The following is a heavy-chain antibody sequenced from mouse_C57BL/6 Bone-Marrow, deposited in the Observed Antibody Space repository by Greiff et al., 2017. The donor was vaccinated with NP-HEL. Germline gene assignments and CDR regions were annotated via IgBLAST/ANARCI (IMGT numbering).Heavy chain of an antibody. V-gene: IGHV5-4*01. CDR1: GFTFSSYA. CDR3: AREKARLAWFAY. Sequence: EVQLVESGGGLVNPGGSLKLSCAASGFTFSSYAMSWVRQTPEKRLEWVVTISDGGSYTYYPDNVKGRFTISRDNAKNNLYLQMRHLKSEDTAMDYGAREKARLAWFAYWGQGTLVTVSA. J-gene: IGHJ3*01. CDR2: ISDGGSYT.